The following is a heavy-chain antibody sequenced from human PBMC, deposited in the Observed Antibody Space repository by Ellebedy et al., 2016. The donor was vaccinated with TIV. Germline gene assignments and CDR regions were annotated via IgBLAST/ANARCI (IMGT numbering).Heavy chain of an antibody. Sequence: GESLKISXAASGFTFSSYGMHWVRQAPGKGLEWVAVIWYDGSNKYYADSVKGRFTISRDNSKNTLYLQMNSLRAEDTAVYYCARDSVAAESYYYYGMDVWGQGTTVTVSS. CDR3: ARDSVAAESYYYYGMDV. J-gene: IGHJ6*02. V-gene: IGHV3-33*08. CDR2: IWYDGSNK. D-gene: IGHD6-13*01. CDR1: GFTFSSYG.